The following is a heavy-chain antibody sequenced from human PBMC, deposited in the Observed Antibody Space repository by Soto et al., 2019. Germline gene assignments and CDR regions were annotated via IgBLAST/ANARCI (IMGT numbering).Heavy chain of an antibody. V-gene: IGHV4-31*03. D-gene: IGHD6-13*01. CDR3: ARSGISSRYFDA. CDR1: YGSGDSDPFY. CDR2: IYYRGNT. Sequence: PSKNVSIRSTVHYGSGDSDPFYWTWIRQHPRKGLEWIGYIYYRGNTYYHPSLKSRVTISIDTSKNQFSLRLNSVTAADTAVYYCARSGISSRYFDASGPVTLLP. J-gene: IGHJ4*01.